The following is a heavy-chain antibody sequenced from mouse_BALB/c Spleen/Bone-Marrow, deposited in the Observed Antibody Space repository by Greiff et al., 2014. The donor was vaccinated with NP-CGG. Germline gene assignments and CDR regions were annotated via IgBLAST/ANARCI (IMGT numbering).Heavy chain of an antibody. CDR2: ITSGGTYT. V-gene: IGHV5-9-3*01. Sequence: EVMLVESGGGLVKPGGSLKLSCAAFGFTFSSYAMSWVRQTPEKRLEWVATITSGGTYTYYPDSVKGRFTISRDNAKNTLYLQMSSLRSEDTAMYYCARQRVYDYDWYFDVWGAGTTVTVSS. D-gene: IGHD2-4*01. CDR3: ARQRVYDYDWYFDV. CDR1: GFTFSSYA. J-gene: IGHJ1*01.